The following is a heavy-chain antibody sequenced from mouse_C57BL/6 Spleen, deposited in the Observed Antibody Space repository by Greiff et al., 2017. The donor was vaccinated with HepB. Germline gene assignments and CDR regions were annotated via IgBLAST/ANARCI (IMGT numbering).Heavy chain of an antibody. Sequence: QVQLQQPGAELVKPGASVKLSCKASGYTFTSYWMQWVKQRPGQGLEWIGEIDPSDSYTNYNQKFKGKATLTVDTSSSTAYMQLSSLTSEDSAVYYCARPTGAMDYWGQGTSVTVSS. CDR3: ARPTGAMDY. CDR2: IDPSDSYT. V-gene: IGHV1-50*01. J-gene: IGHJ4*01. CDR1: GYTFTSYW.